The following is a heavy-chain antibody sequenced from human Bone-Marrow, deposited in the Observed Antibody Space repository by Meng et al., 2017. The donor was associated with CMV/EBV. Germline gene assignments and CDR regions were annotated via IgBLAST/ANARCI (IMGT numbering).Heavy chain of an antibody. CDR3: ASSVMRDY. CDR2: ISYDGSNK. J-gene: IGHJ4*02. V-gene: IGHV3-30*04. CDR1: GFTFSSYA. D-gene: IGHD3-16*01. Sequence: GESLKISCAASGFTFSSYAMHWVRQAPGKGLEWVAVISYDGSNKYYADSVKGRFTISRDNSKNTLYLQMNSLRAEDTAVYYCASSVMRDYWGQGTLVTVSS.